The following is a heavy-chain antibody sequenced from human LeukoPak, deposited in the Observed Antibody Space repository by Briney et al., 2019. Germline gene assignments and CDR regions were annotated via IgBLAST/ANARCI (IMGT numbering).Heavy chain of an antibody. V-gene: IGHV4-59*01. CDR3: ARVRAATNPYNWFDP. CDR1: GVSFSGYY. J-gene: IGHJ5*02. Sequence: TSETLSLTCAVYGVSFSGYYWSWIRQPPGKGLEWIGYIYYSRSTNYNLSLKSRVTISVDTSKTQFSLTPSSVTAGDTAVYYSARVRAATNPYNWFDPWGQGTLVTVSS. CDR2: IYYSRST.